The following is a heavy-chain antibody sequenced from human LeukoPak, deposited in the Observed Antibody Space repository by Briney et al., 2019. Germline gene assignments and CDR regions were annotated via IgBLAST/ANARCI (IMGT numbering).Heavy chain of an antibody. CDR1: GFTFSSYA. V-gene: IGHV3-23*01. Sequence: PGGSLRLSCAASGFTFSSYAMSWVRQAPGKGLEWVSAISGSGGSTYYADSVKGRFTISRDNSKNTLYLQMNSLRAEDTAVYYCAKVTVRYYYDSSGYYPDAFDIWGQGTMVTVSS. CDR2: ISGSGGST. D-gene: IGHD3-22*01. J-gene: IGHJ3*02. CDR3: AKVTVRYYYDSSGYYPDAFDI.